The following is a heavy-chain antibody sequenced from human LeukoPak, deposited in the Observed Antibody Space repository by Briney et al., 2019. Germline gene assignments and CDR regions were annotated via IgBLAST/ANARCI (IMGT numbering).Heavy chain of an antibody. CDR3: ARVYSSSSGKNAFDI. CDR2: IKEDGSVR. Sequence: GGSLRLSCEGSAFIFSGHWMNWVRQTPGKGLEWVASIKEDGSVRQYVDSVKGRFSISRDNAKKSLYLQVNSLRAEDTAVYYCARVYSSSSGKNAFDIWGHGTMVTVSS. D-gene: IGHD6-6*01. J-gene: IGHJ3*02. V-gene: IGHV3-7*03. CDR1: AFIFSGHW.